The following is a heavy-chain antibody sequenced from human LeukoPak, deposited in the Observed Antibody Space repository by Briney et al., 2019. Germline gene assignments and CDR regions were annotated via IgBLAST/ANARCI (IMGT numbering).Heavy chain of an antibody. J-gene: IGHJ3*02. CDR3: ARRYYDILTGLGAFGI. CDR2: IYPGDSDT. Sequence: GESLKISCKGSGYSFTSYWIGWVRQMPGKGLEWMGIIYPGDSDTRYSPSFQGQVTISADKSISTAYLQWSSLKASDTAMYYCARRYYDILTGLGAFGIWGQGTMVTVSS. CDR1: GYSFTSYW. V-gene: IGHV5-51*01. D-gene: IGHD3-9*01.